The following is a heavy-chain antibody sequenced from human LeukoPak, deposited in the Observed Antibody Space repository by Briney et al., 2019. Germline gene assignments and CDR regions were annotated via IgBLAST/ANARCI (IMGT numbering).Heavy chain of an antibody. J-gene: IGHJ4*02. D-gene: IGHD6-13*01. CDR2: IYYSGST. Sequence: SETLSLTCTVSGGSISSYYWSWIRQPPGKGLEWIGYIYYSGSTNYNPSLKSRVTISVDTSKNQFSLKLSSVTAADTAVYYCARIEYSSSWAYFDYWGQGTLVTVSS. CDR1: GGSISSYY. V-gene: IGHV4-59*01. CDR3: ARIEYSSSWAYFDY.